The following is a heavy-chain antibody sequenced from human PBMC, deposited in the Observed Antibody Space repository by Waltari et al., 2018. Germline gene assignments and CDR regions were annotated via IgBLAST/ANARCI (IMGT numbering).Heavy chain of an antibody. D-gene: IGHD5-18*01. V-gene: IGHV1-69*01. CDR2: TA. CDR3: ASGYSYGYVG. J-gene: IGHJ4*02. Sequence: TANYTQKFQGRVTITADESTSTAYMELSSLRSEDTAVYYCASGYSYGYVGWGQGTLVTVSS.